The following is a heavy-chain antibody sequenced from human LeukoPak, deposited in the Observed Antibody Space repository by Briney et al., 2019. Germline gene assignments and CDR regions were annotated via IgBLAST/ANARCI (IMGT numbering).Heavy chain of an antibody. D-gene: IGHD2-2*01. V-gene: IGHV3-21*01. CDR2: ISSSSSYI. CDR3: ARGYCSSTSCFQGN. Sequence: GGSLRLSCAASGFTFSSYSMNWVRQAPGKGLEWVSSISSSSSYIYYADSVKGRFTISRDNAKNSLYLQMNSLRAEDTAVYYCARGYCSSTSCFQGNWGQGTLVTVSS. CDR1: GFTFSSYS. J-gene: IGHJ4*02.